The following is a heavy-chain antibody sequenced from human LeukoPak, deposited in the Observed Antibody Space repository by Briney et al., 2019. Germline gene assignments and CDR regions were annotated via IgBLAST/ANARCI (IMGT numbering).Heavy chain of an antibody. D-gene: IGHD2-2*01. J-gene: IGHJ5*02. CDR3: ARDIEGWVVPAALVGFDP. CDR1: VGTFSSYA. CDR2: IIPIFGTA. Sequence: GSSVKVSCKTSVGTFSSYAISWVRQAPGHGLEWMGGIIPIFGTANYAQKFQGRVTITADESTSTAYMELSSLRSEDTAVYYCARDIEGWVVPAALVGFDPWGQGTLVTVSS. V-gene: IGHV1-69*01.